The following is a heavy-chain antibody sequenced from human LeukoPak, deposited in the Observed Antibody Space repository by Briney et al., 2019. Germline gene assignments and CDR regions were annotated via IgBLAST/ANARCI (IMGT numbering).Heavy chain of an antibody. V-gene: IGHV1-69*13. CDR2: IIPIFGTA. CDR1: GGTFSSYA. Sequence: SVKVSCKASGGTFSSYAISWVRRAPGQGLEWMGGIIPIFGTANYAQKFQGRVTIAADESTSTAYMELSSLRSEDTAVYYCARDLGYCSGGSCYARGSWFDPWGQGTLVTVSS. CDR3: ARDLGYCSGGSCYARGSWFDP. J-gene: IGHJ5*02. D-gene: IGHD2-15*01.